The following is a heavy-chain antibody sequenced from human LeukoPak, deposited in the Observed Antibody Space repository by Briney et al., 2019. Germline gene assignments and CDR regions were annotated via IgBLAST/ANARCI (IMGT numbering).Heavy chain of an antibody. CDR1: GFSFSSYG. Sequence: GTSLRLSCAASGFSFSSYGMHWVRQAPGKGLDWVAVISYDGTNKYHADSVKGRFTISRDNSKNTLYLQMNSLRAEDTAVYYCAKVRCPVKYCGGDWRSYYFDYWGQGTLVTVSS. V-gene: IGHV3-30*18. CDR3: AKVRCPVKYCGGDWRSYYFDY. J-gene: IGHJ4*02. D-gene: IGHD2-21*01. CDR2: ISYDGTNK.